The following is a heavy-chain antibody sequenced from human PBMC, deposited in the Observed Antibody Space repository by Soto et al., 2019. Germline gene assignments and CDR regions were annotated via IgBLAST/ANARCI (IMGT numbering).Heavy chain of an antibody. CDR1: GYSISSGYY. J-gene: IGHJ5*02. CDR2: IYHSGST. D-gene: IGHD3-22*01. CDR3: ARVPIGITMIVTWGSNWFDP. Sequence: SETLSLTCAVSGYSISSGYYWGWIRQPPGKGLEWIGSIYHSGSTYHNPSLKSRVTISVDTSKNQFSLKLSSVTAADTAVYYCARVPIGITMIVTWGSNWFDPWGQGTLVTVSS. V-gene: IGHV4-38-2*01.